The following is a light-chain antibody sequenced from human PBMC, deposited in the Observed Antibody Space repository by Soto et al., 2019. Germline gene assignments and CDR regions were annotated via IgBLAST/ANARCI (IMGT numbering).Light chain of an antibody. Sequence: EIVMTRSPATLSVSPGERASLSCRASQSVSTNLACYQHTPGQAPRLLXYGASTRATGIPARFSGSGSETEFTLIISSLQSEDFAVYYCQQYNNWRMLTFGGGTQVDIK. CDR1: QSVSTN. CDR2: GAS. J-gene: IGKJ4*01. CDR3: QQYNNWRMLT. V-gene: IGKV3-15*01.